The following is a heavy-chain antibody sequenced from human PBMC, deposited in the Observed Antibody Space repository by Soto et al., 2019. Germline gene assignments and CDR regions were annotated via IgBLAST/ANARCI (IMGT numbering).Heavy chain of an antibody. CDR2: IVVGSGNT. J-gene: IGHJ6*02. V-gene: IGHV1-58*01. Sequence: GASVKVSCKASGFTFTSSAVHWVRQARGQRLEWIGWIVVGSGNTNYARKFQERVTITRDMSTSTAYMELSSLRSEDTAVYYCAAPLPYYDFWSGMDVWGQGTTVTVYS. CDR3: AAPLPYYDFWSGMDV. CDR1: GFTFTSSA. D-gene: IGHD3-3*01.